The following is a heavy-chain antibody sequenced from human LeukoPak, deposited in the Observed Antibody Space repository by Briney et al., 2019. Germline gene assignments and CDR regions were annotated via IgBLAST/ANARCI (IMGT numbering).Heavy chain of an antibody. CDR3: ASNIPIDY. D-gene: IGHD2-21*01. CDR1: GFTFSSYS. CDR2: ITSSSSYV. V-gene: IGHV3-21*01. Sequence: GGSLRLSCAASGFTFSSYSMNWVRQAPGKGLEWVSSITSSSSYVYYADSVKGRFTISRDNAKNSLYLQMNSLRAEDTAVYYCASNIPIDYWGQGTLVTVSS. J-gene: IGHJ4*02.